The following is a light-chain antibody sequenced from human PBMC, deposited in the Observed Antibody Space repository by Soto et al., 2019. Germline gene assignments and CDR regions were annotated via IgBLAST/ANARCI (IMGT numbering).Light chain of an antibody. CDR1: QSISSW. Sequence: DIQMTQSPSTLSASVGDRVTITCRASQSISSWLAWYQQKPGKAPKLLIYDASSLESGVPSRFSGSGSGTEFTLTISSLQPDDCATYYCQQYNSYSPCTFGQGTKVEIK. CDR3: QQYNSYSPCT. CDR2: DAS. V-gene: IGKV1-5*01. J-gene: IGKJ1*01.